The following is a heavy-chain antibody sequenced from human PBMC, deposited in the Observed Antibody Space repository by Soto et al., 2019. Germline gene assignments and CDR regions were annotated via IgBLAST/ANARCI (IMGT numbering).Heavy chain of an antibody. D-gene: IGHD6-19*01. CDR1: GFTFSNYG. CDR2: IWYDGSNK. Sequence: QVQLVESGGGVVQPGRSLSLSCGASGFTFSNYGMYWVRQAPGKGLEWVAIIWYDGSNKYYADSVKGRFTISRDNSKNTLYLQMNSLRAQETAVYYCARDLKDSTGWNAFDYWGQGTLVTVSS. V-gene: IGHV3-33*01. J-gene: IGHJ4*02. CDR3: ARDLKDSTGWNAFDY.